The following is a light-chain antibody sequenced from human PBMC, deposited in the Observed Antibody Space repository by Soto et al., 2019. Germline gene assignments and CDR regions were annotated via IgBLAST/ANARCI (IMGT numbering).Light chain of an antibody. CDR1: YYNIGKNL. V-gene: IGLV1-47*01. CDR2: RNN. J-gene: IGLJ3*02. CDR3: AAWDDSLSAWV. Sequence: QSALTQPPSASGTPGQRVTISCSGGYYNIGKNLVYWYQQRPGTAPKLLIYRNNQRPSGVPDRFSASNSGSSASLAISGLRSQDEAAYFCAAWDDSLSAWVFGGGTKLTVL.